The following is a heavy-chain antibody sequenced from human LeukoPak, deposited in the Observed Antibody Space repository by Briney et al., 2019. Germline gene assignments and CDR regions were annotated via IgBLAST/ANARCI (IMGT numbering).Heavy chain of an antibody. CDR3: ARDQPRTYYYDSSGYYYEDY. V-gene: IGHV1-18*01. CDR2: ISAYNGNT. J-gene: IGHJ4*02. Sequence: GASVKVPCKASGYTFTSYGISWVRQAPGQGLEWMGWISAYNGNTNYAQKLQGRVTMTTDTSTSTAYMELRSLRSDDTAVYYCARDQPRTYYYDSSGYYYEDYWGQGTLVTVSS. D-gene: IGHD3-22*01. CDR1: GYTFTSYG.